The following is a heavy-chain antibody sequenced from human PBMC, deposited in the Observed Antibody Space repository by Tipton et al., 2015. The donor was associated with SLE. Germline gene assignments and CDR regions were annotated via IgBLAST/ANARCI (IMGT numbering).Heavy chain of an antibody. J-gene: IGHJ4*02. V-gene: IGHV4-39*07. CDR2: IHHSGST. CDR3: ARDQVGVGDFDY. Sequence: TLSLTCIVSGDSISSSSYYWGWIRQPPGKGLEWIGEIHHSGSTIYNPSLKSRVTISVDTSKNQFSLKLISATAADTAVYYCARDQVGVGDFDYWSQGTLVTVSS. CDR1: GDSISSSSYY. D-gene: IGHD3-16*01.